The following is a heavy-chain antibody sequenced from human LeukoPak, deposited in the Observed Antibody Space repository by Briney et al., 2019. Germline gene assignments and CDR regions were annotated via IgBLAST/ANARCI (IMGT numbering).Heavy chain of an antibody. Sequence: GGSLRLSCAASGFTVSSNYMSWVRQAPGKGLEWVSVIYSGGSTYYADSVKGRFTISRDNSKNTLYLQMNSLRAEDTAVYYCARDPASTRSERSGFDIWGQGTMVTVSS. CDR1: GFTVSSNY. CDR2: IYSGGST. J-gene: IGHJ3*02. CDR3: ARDPASTRSERSGFDI. V-gene: IGHV3-53*01. D-gene: IGHD1-1*01.